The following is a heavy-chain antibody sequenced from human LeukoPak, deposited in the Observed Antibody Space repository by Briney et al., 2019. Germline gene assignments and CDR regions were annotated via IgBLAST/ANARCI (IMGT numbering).Heavy chain of an antibody. Sequence: GGSLRLSCAASGFTFNSYAMKWVRQAPGKGLEWLAVVLSDGSDQYYGDSVQGRFTVSRDNSKNTLYLRMDNLRFEDTAVYYCARVSKPGWFDYYYMDVWGKGTTVIVSS. V-gene: IGHV3-30*04. J-gene: IGHJ6*03. D-gene: IGHD3-10*01. CDR3: ARVSKPGWFDYYYMDV. CDR2: VLSDGSDQ. CDR1: GFTFNSYA.